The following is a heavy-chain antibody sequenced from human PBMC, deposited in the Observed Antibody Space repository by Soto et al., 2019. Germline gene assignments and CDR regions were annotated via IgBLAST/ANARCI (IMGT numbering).Heavy chain of an antibody. CDR1: GGTFSSYA. D-gene: IGHD1-1*01. CDR2: IIPIFGTA. CDR3: ARASSAGRLVWLNYYFDY. Sequence: QVQLVQSGAEVKKPGSSVKVSCKASGGTFSSYAISWVRQAPGQGLEWMGGIIPIFGTANYAQKFQGRVTITADESTSTAYMELSSLRSEDTAVYYCARASSAGRLVWLNYYFDYGGQGTLVTVSS. J-gene: IGHJ4*02. V-gene: IGHV1-69*12.